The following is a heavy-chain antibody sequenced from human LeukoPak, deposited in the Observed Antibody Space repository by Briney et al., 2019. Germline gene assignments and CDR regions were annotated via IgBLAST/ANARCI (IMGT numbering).Heavy chain of an antibody. V-gene: IGHV4-59*01. CDR3: ARENKGTVHDSTAAFHY. Sequence: PSETLSLTCTVSIGSIGNDYWSWLRQSPGKGLEWIAYGHHSESPNYNPSLKSRVTISVDRSNNRFSLQLSSVTAADTAVCYCARENKGTVHDSTAAFHYWGQGTLVTVSS. J-gene: IGHJ4*02. CDR2: GHHSESP. CDR1: IGSIGNDY. D-gene: IGHD1-7*01.